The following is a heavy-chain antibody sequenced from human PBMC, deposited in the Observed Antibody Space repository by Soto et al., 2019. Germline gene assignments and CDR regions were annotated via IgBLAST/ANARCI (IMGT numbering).Heavy chain of an antibody. CDR2: ISYDGSNK. D-gene: IGHD1-26*01. V-gene: IGHV3-30*18. Sequence: QVQLVESGGGVVQPGRSLRLSCAASGFTFSSYGMHWVRQAPGKGLEWVAVISYDGSNKYYADSVKGRFTISRDNSKNTLYLQMNSLRAEDTAVYYCAKIREAGATDYYYYGMDVWGQGTTVTVSS. CDR3: AKIREAGATDYYYYGMDV. CDR1: GFTFSSYG. J-gene: IGHJ6*02.